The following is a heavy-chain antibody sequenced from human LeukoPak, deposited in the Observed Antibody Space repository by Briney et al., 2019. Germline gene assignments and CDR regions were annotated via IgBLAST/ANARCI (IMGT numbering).Heavy chain of an antibody. CDR1: GFTFSSYA. J-gene: IGHJ4*02. Sequence: GRSLRLSCAASGFTFSSYAMYWVRQAPGKGLGWVAVISYDGSNKYYADSVKGRFTISRDNSKNTLFLQMNSLRAEDTAVYYCSRGLGMYYFDYWGQGTLVTVSS. D-gene: IGHD1-26*01. V-gene: IGHV3-30-3*01. CDR2: ISYDGSNK. CDR3: SRGLGMYYFDY.